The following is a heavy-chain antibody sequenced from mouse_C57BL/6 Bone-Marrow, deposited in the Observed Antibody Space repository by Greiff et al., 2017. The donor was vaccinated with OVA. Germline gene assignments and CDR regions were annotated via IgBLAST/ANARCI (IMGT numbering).Heavy chain of an antibody. CDR3: AIKTAQATWRFAY. V-gene: IGHV5-6*01. D-gene: IGHD3-2*02. Sequence: EVKVVESGGDLVKPGGSLKLSCAASGFTFSSYGMSWVRQTPDKRLEWVATISSGGSYTYYPDSVKGRFTISRDNAKNTLYLQMSSLKSEDTAMYYCAIKTAQATWRFAYWGQGTLVTVSA. CDR2: ISSGGSYT. CDR1: GFTFSSYG. J-gene: IGHJ3*01.